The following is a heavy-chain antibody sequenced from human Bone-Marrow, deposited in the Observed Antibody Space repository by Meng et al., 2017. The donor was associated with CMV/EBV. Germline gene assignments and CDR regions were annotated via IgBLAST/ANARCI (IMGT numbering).Heavy chain of an antibody. CDR3: ARDYQYDFWSGYPVEGIDY. J-gene: IGHJ4*02. Sequence: GESLKISCAASGFTFSSYWMSWVRQAPGKGLEWVANIKQDGSEKYYVDSVKGRFTISRDNAKNSLYLQMNSLRAEDTAVYYCARDYQYDFWSGYPVEGIDYWGQGTLVTVSS. CDR1: GFTFSSYW. D-gene: IGHD3-3*01. CDR2: IKQDGSEK. V-gene: IGHV3-7*01.